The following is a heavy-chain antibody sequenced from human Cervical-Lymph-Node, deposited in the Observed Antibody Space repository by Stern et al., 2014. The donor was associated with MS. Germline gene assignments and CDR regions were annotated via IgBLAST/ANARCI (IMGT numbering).Heavy chain of an antibody. CDR2: IIPIIGTA. CDR1: GGTFLSSD. Sequence: VQLVESGAEVQKPGSSVKVSCRASGGTFLSSDISWVRQAPGQGLEWMGGIIPIIGTANYAQKYQGRVTITADESTSTAYMELSSLRSEDTAIYYCALGGFGHYFEYWGQGTLVTVSS. V-gene: IGHV1-69*01. J-gene: IGHJ4*02. CDR3: ALGGFGHYFEY. D-gene: IGHD3-10*01.